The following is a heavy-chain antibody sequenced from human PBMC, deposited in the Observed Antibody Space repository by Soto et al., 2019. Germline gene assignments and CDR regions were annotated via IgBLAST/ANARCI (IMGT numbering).Heavy chain of an antibody. V-gene: IGHV4-38-2*01. CDR2: IYRGGIT. J-gene: IGHJ4*02. CDR3: ARAAPGIVGAYFDY. CDR1: GYSISSGLY. Sequence: SETLSLTCAVSGYSISSGLYWGWIRQPPGKGLEWIGTIYRGGITYYNPSLKSRVTISIDTSKNQFSLKLSSVTAADTAVYYCARAAPGIVGAYFDYWGQGNLVPPPQ. D-gene: IGHD1-26*01.